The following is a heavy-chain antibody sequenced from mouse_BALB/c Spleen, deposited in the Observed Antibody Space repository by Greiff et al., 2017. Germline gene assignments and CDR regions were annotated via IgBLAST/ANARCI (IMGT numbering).Heavy chain of an antibody. D-gene: IGHD4-1*01. CDR3: TRGTGLNYYAMDY. J-gene: IGHJ4*01. V-gene: IGHV5-6-4*01. CDR2: ISSGGSYT. CDR1: GFTFSSYT. Sequence: EVQRVESGGGLVKPGGSLKLSCAASGFTFSSYTMSWVRQTPEKRLEWVATISSGGSYTYYPDSVKGRFTISRDNAKNTLYLQMSSLKSEDTAMYYCTRGTGLNYYAMDYWGQGTSVTVSS.